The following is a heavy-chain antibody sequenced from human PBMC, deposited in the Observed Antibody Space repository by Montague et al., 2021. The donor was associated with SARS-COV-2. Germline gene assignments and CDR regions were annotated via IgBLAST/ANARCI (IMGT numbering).Heavy chain of an antibody. Sequence: SETRSRTGTGAGGASSRYYWSWIRQPPGKGLEWIGYIYYSGSTNYNPSLKSRVTISVDTSKNQFSLKLSSVTAADTAVYYCARGFDYWGQGTLVTVSS. CDR3: ARGFDY. V-gene: IGHV4-59*01. J-gene: IGHJ4*02. CDR2: IYYSGST. CDR1: GGASSRYY.